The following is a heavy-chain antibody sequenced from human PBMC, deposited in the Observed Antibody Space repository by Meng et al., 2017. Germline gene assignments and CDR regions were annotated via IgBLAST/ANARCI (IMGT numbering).Heavy chain of an antibody. CDR1: GGSVSSGSYY. J-gene: IGHJ3*02. D-gene: IGHD6-19*01. CDR2: IYYSGST. Sequence: ESLKISCTVSGGSVSSGSYYWSWIRQPPGKGLEWIGYIYYSGSTNYNPSLKSRVTISVDTSKNQFSLKLSSVTAADTAVYYCARDLVAGTGVSAFDIWGQGTMVTVSS. CDR3: ARDLVAGTGVSAFDI. V-gene: IGHV4-61*01.